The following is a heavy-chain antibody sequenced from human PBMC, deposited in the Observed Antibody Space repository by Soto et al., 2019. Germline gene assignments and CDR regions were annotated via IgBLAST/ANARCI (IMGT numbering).Heavy chain of an antibody. CDR2: IWYDGSNK. Sequence: QMQLVESGGGVVQPGRSLRLSCAASGFPFSNYGMHWVRQAPGKGLAWVAIIWYDGSNKYYAGSVKGRFTISRDNSKNTVYLQMNSLRAEDTAMYFCAAGEPLNYRGQGPLVTVSS. CDR1: GFPFSNYG. CDR3: AAGEPLNY. D-gene: IGHD3-10*01. V-gene: IGHV3-33*01. J-gene: IGHJ4*02.